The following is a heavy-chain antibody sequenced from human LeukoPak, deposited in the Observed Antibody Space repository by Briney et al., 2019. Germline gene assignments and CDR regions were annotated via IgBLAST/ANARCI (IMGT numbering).Heavy chain of an antibody. CDR2: INHSGST. V-gene: IGHV4-34*01. CDR3: ARVLEFWFDP. CDR1: GGTFSGYY. Sequence: SETLCLTCAVYGGTFSGYYWNWIRQPPGKGLEWIGEINHSGSTNYNPYLMNRLSISVDTSTNHFSFKLTSVTAADTAVYYCARVLEFWFDPWGQGTLVTVSS. D-gene: IGHD3-10*01. J-gene: IGHJ5*02.